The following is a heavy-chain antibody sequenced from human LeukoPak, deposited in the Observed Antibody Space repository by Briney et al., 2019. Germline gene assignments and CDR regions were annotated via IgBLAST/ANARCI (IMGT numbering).Heavy chain of an antibody. D-gene: IGHD3-16*01. V-gene: IGHV4-4*07. CDR2: IYNSGST. Sequence: PSETLSLTCSVPGGSISSYYCSWIRQTAAKGLEWVGSIYNSGSTNYNPSLKSRVTMSVDTSKNQFSLKLSSVTAADTAVYYCARDSGSTGEVKFCPRGKGTLVTVS. CDR3: ARDSGSTGEVKFCP. J-gene: IGHJ5*02. CDR1: GGSISSYY.